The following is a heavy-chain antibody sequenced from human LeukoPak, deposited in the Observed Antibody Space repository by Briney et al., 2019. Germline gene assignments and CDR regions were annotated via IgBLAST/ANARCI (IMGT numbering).Heavy chain of an antibody. CDR1: GGTFISYA. J-gene: IGHJ6*02. CDR2: IIPIFGTA. V-gene: IGHV1-69*13. CDR3: ARDPGGPRYLTGMDV. D-gene: IGHD3-9*01. Sequence: SVKVSCKASGGTFISYAISWVRQAPGQGLEWMGGIIPIFGTANYAQKFQGRVTITADESTSTAYMELSSLRSEDTAVYYCARDPGGPRYLTGMDVWGQGTTVTVSS.